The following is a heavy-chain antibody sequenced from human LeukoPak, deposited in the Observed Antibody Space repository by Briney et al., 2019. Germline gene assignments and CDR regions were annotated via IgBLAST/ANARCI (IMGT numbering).Heavy chain of an antibody. V-gene: IGHV3-33*01. Sequence: PGGSLRLSCEASGFTFRDYGLHWVRQAPGKGLEWVAFIWNDGSNKDYVDSVKGRFTISRDNAKNSLYLQMNSLRAEDTAVYYCARGLDFWSGSYDYWGQGTLVTVSS. J-gene: IGHJ4*02. CDR2: IWNDGSNK. D-gene: IGHD3-3*01. CDR1: GFTFRDYG. CDR3: ARGLDFWSGSYDY.